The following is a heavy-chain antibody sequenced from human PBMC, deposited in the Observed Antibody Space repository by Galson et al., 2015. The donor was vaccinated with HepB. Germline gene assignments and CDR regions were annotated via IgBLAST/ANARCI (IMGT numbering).Heavy chain of an antibody. CDR1: GFTFSNYA. Sequence: SLRLSCAASGFTFSNYAMNWVRQAPGKGLEWVSTISGSGASTYYADSVKGRFTISRDNSKNSLHLQMNSLRAEDTAVYYCAKVVRDNWNVDRCDFWGQGTLVTVSS. V-gene: IGHV3-23*01. CDR3: AKVVRDNWNVDRCDF. CDR2: ISGSGAST. J-gene: IGHJ4*02. D-gene: IGHD1-1*01.